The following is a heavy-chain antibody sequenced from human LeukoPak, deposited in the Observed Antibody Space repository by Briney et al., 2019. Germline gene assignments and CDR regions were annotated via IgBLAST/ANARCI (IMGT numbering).Heavy chain of an antibody. CDR3: ARELRYFDWFFDY. J-gene: IGHJ4*02. CDR2: ISYDGSNK. D-gene: IGHD3-9*01. V-gene: IGHV3-30-3*01. CDR1: GFTFSSYA. Sequence: GGSLRLPCAASGFTFSSYAMHWVRQAPGKGLEWVAVISYDGSNKYYADSVKGRFTISRDNSKNTLYLQMNSLRAEDTAVYYCARELRYFDWFFDYWGQGTLVTVSS.